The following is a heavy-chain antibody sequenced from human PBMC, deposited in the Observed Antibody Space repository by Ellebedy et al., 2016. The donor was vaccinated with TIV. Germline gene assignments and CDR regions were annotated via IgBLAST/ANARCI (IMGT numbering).Heavy chain of an antibody. CDR3: ARVAGRYWFDP. Sequence: AASVKVSCQASGYTFTSHGISWVRQAPGQGLEWLGWISVYNGNTNYAQKLQGRVTMTTDTSTSTAYMELRSLRSDDTAVYYCARVAGRYWFDPWGQGTLVTVSS. V-gene: IGHV1-18*01. CDR2: ISVYNGNT. CDR1: GYTFTSHG. J-gene: IGHJ5*02. D-gene: IGHD3-9*01.